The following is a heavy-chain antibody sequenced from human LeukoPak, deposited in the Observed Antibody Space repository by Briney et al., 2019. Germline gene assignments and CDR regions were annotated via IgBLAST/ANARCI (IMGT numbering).Heavy chain of an antibody. CDR3: AKGVVVAPDLTPFDY. Sequence: PGGSLRLSCAVSGLTFNNYAMSWVRQAPGKGLEWVSGISGRGASKYYADSVKGRFTISRDNSKNTLYLQMNSLRAEDTAVYYCAKGVVVAPDLTPFDYWGQGTLVTVSS. D-gene: IGHD2-2*01. J-gene: IGHJ4*02. CDR1: GLTFNNYA. V-gene: IGHV3-23*01. CDR2: ISGRGASK.